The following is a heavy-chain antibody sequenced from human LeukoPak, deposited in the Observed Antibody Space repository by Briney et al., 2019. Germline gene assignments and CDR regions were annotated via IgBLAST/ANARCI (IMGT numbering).Heavy chain of an antibody. CDR1: GYTLTGYY. D-gene: IGHD5-18*01. V-gene: IGHV1-2*02. CDR3: AGRPDTSMVAIFDY. J-gene: IGHJ4*02. Sequence: ASVKVSCKASGYTLTGYYVHWVRQAPGQGLEWMGWINPSSGGTNYAQKFQGRVTMTGDTSSSTAYMELSRLSFDDAAVYFCAGRPDTSMVAIFDYWGQGTLVTISS. CDR2: INPSSGGT.